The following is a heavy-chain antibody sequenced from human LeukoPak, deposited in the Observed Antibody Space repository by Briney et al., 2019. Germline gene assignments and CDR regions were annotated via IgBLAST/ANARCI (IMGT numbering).Heavy chain of an antibody. CDR3: ARSHMYCSSTSCLYYFDY. D-gene: IGHD2-2*01. V-gene: IGHV1-8*01. J-gene: IGHJ4*02. CDR2: MNPNSGNT. Sequence: ASVKVSCKASGYTFTSYDINWVRQATGQGLEWMGWMNPNSGNTGYAQKFQGRVTMTRNTSISTAYMELSSLRSEDTAVYYCARSHMYCSSTSCLYYFDYWGQGTLVTVSS. CDR1: GYTFTSYD.